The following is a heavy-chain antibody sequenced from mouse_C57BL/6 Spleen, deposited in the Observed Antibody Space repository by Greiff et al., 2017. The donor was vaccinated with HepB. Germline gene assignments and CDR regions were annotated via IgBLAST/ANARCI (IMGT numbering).Heavy chain of an antibody. D-gene: IGHD2-4*01. CDR1: GYTFTDYY. Sequence: QVQLKESGPELVKPGASVKISCKASGYTFTDYYINWVKQRPGQGLEWIGWIFPGSGSTYYNEKFKGKATLTVDKSSSTAYMLLSSLTSEDSAVYFCARHYDYDGAYYFDYWGQGTTLTVSS. V-gene: IGHV1-75*01. J-gene: IGHJ2*01. CDR2: IFPGSGST. CDR3: ARHYDYDGAYYFDY.